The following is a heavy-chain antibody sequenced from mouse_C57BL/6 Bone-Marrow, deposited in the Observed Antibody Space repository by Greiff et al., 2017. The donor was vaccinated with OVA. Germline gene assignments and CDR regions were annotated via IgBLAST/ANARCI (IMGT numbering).Heavy chain of an antibody. CDR3: ARRRTGYYFDY. CDR2: IYPGSGNT. V-gene: IGHV1-76*01. Sequence: QVQLKQSGAELVRPGASVKLSCKASGYTFTDYYINWVKQRPGQGLEWIARIYPGSGNTYYNEKFKGKATLTAEKSSSTAYMQLSSLTSEDSAVYFCARRRTGYYFDYWGQGTTLTVSS. D-gene: IGHD4-1*01. CDR1: GYTFTDYY. J-gene: IGHJ2*01.